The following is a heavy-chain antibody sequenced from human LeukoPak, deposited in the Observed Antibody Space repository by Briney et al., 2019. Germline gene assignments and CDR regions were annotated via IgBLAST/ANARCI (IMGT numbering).Heavy chain of an antibody. Sequence: GGSLRLSCVASGFTFSRSWMSWVRQAPGKGLEWVANIKEDGSDKYYVDSVKDRFTISKDNAKNSLYLQMNSLRGEDTAVYYCARDSPGYGGYDFGWGQGTLVTVSS. J-gene: IGHJ4*02. V-gene: IGHV3-7*04. CDR1: GFTFSRSW. D-gene: IGHD5-12*01. CDR3: ARDSPGYGGYDFG. CDR2: IKEDGSDK.